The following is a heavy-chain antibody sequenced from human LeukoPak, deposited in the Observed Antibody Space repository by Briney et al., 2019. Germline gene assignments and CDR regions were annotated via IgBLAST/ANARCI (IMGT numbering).Heavy chain of an antibody. Sequence: GASVKVSCKASGYTFTSYYIHWVRQAPGQGLEWMGIINLSGGSTSYAQKFQGRVTMTRDMSTSTVYVELSSLRSEDTAVYFCARDYGDYNWFDPWGQGTLVTVSS. CDR3: ARDYGDYNWFDP. D-gene: IGHD4-17*01. J-gene: IGHJ5*02. CDR2: INLSGGST. CDR1: GYTFTSYY. V-gene: IGHV1-46*01.